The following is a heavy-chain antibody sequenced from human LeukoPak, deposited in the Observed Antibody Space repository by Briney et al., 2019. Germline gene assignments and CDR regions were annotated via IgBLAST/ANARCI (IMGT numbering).Heavy chain of an antibody. J-gene: IGHJ4*02. V-gene: IGHV3-48*02. CDR3: VNGWYDY. Sequence: GGSLRLSCAASGFTFSSYSMNWVRQAPEKGLEWVSYISGSSSTIYYADSVKGRFTISRDNAKNSLYLQMNSLRDEDTAVYYCVNGWYDYWGQGTLVTVSS. CDR2: ISGSSSTI. CDR1: GFTFSSYS. D-gene: IGHD6-19*01.